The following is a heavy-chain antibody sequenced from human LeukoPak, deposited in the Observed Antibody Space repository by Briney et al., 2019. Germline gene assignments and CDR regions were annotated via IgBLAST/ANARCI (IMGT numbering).Heavy chain of an antibody. V-gene: IGHV4-34*01. CDR3: ARQGRDGYNYVRY. CDR2: INHSGST. J-gene: IGHJ4*02. Sequence: SETLSLTCAVYGGSFSGYYWSWIRQPPGKGLERIGEINHSGSTNYNPSLKSRVTISVDTSKNQFSLKLSSVTAADTAVYYCARQGRDGYNYVRYWGQGTLVTVSS. D-gene: IGHD5-24*01. CDR1: GGSFSGYY.